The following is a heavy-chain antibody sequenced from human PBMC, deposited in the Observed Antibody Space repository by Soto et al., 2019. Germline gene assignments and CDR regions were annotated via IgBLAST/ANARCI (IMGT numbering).Heavy chain of an antibody. CDR3: ARGTIAVAPSDY. J-gene: IGHJ4*02. CDR1: GFTFSSYW. V-gene: IGHV3-74*01. D-gene: IGHD6-19*01. CDR2: INSDGSST. Sequence: GSLRLSCAASGFTFSSYWMHWVRQAPGKGLVWVSRINSDGSSTSYADSVKGRFTISRDNAKNTLYLQMNSLRAEDTAVYYCARGTIAVAPSDYWGQGTLVTVSS.